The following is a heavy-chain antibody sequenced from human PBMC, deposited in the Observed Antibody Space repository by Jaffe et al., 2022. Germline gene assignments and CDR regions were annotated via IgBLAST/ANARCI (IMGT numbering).Heavy chain of an antibody. J-gene: IGHJ4*02. CDR2: ISSSSSYI. CDR1: GFTFSSYS. CDR3: ARPDYGDYWAYYFDY. Sequence: EVQLVESGGGLVKPGGSLRLSCAASGFTFSSYSMNWVRQAPGKGLEWVSSISSSSSYIYYADSVKGRFTISRDNAKNSLYLQMNSLRAEDTAVYYCARPDYGDYWAYYFDYWGQGTLVTVSS. V-gene: IGHV3-21*01. D-gene: IGHD4-17*01.